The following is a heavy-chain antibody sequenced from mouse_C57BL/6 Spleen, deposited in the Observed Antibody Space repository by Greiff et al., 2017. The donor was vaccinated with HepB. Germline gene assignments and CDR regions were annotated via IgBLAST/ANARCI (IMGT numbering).Heavy chain of an antibody. CDR3: ARGSNYGYYAMDY. CDR2: IDPSDSYT. CDR1: GYTFTSYW. V-gene: IGHV1-69*01. D-gene: IGHD2-5*01. J-gene: IGHJ4*01. Sequence: QVQLQQSGAELVMPGASVKLSCKASGYTFTSYWMHWVKQRPGQGLEWIGEIDPSDSYTNYNQKFKGKSTLTVDKSSSTAYMQLSSLTSEDSAVYYCARGSNYGYYAMDYWGQGTSVTVSS.